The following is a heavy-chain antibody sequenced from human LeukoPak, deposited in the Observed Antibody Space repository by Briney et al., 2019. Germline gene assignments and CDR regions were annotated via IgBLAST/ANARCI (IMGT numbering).Heavy chain of an antibody. V-gene: IGHV3-74*01. J-gene: IGHJ4*02. CDR2: INSDGRST. D-gene: IGHD4-17*01. CDR3: AKVATVTTYALADY. Sequence: GGSLRLSCAASGFTFSNYWMHWVRQAPGKGLVWVSRINSDGRSTNYADSVKGRFTISRDNAKNTLYLQMNSLRAEDTAIYYCAKVATVTTYALADYWGQGTLVTVSS. CDR1: GFTFSNYW.